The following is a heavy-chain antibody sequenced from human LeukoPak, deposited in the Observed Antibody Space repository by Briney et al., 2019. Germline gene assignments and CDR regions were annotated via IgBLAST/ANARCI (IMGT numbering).Heavy chain of an antibody. Sequence: GGSLRLSCAASGFTFRNYWMNWVRQAPGKGLEWVANIKQDGSEKYYVDSVKGRFTISRDNAKNSLNLQMNSLRAGDTAVYYCARSYSTSSKIFDYWGQGTLVTVSS. CDR1: GFTFRNYW. V-gene: IGHV3-7*01. D-gene: IGHD6-6*01. CDR3: ARSYSTSSKIFDY. J-gene: IGHJ4*02. CDR2: IKQDGSEK.